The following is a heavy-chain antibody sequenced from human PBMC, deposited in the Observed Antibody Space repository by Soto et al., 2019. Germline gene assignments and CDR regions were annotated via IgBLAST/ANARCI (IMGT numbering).Heavy chain of an antibody. J-gene: IGHJ4*02. CDR2: IHPSGGGT. D-gene: IGHD2-21*02. V-gene: IGHV1-46*02. Sequence: QVQLVQSGAEVRKPGASVKVSCKPSGYTFNTYYLHWLRQAPGQALEWMGVIHPSGGGTTYAQKSVGRVTVTRDTSTTTVFMELSSLRSDDTAVYYCARGGHIAVVTASFDNWGQGTLVTVSS. CDR3: ARGGHIAVVTASFDN. CDR1: GYTFNTYY.